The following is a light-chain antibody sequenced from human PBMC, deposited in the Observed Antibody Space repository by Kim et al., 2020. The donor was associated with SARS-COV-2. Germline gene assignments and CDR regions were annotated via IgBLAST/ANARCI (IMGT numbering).Light chain of an antibody. CDR3: QQYDRSPRT. CDR1: QSVSSGY. Sequence: SPGERATLSCRASQSVSSGYLAWYQQKPGQSPRLLIYDATSRATGIPDRFSGSGSGTDFTLTISRLEPEDFAVYYCQQYDRSPRTFGQGTKVEIK. V-gene: IGKV3-20*01. J-gene: IGKJ1*01. CDR2: DAT.